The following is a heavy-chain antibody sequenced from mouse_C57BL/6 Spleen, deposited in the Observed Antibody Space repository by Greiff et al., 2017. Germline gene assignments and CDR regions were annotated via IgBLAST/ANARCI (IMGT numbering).Heavy chain of an antibody. CDR2: INPSTGGT. CDR1: GYSFTGYY. J-gene: IGHJ1*03. V-gene: IGHV1-42*01. CDR3: ASYYSNYDWYCDV. Sequence: VQLQQSGPELVKPGASVKISCKASGYSFTGYYMNWVKQSPEKSLEWIGEINPSTGGTTYNQKFKAKATLTVDKSSSTAYMQLKSLTSEDSAVYYCASYYSNYDWYCDVWGTGTTVTVSS. D-gene: IGHD2-5*01.